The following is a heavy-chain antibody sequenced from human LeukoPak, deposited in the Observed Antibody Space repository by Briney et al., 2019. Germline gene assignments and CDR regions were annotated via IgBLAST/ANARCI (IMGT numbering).Heavy chain of an antibody. Sequence: GGSLRLSCAASGFTFSSYSMSWVRQAPGKGLEWVANIEEDGSAKYYVDSVKGRFTISRDNAKNSLYLHMNSLRAEDTAVYYCARTYFYDSGTSSGWGQFDYWGQGTLVTVSS. D-gene: IGHD3-10*01. V-gene: IGHV3-7*03. CDR3: ARTYFYDSGTSSGWGQFDY. CDR1: GFTFSSYS. CDR2: IEEDGSAK. J-gene: IGHJ4*02.